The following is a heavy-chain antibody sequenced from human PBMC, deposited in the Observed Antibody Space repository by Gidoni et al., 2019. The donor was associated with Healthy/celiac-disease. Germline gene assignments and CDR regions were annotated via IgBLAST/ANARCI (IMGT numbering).Heavy chain of an antibody. V-gene: IGHV3-48*03. CDR2: ISSSGSTI. CDR3: ARDPADWELPTVYGMDV. D-gene: IGHD1-26*01. Sequence: EVQLVESGGGLVQPGGSLRLSCAASGFTFSSYEMNWVRQVPGKGLEWVSYISSSGSTIYYADSVKGRFTISRDNAKNSLYLQMNSLRAEDTAVYYCARDPADWELPTVYGMDVWGQGTTVTVSS. J-gene: IGHJ6*02. CDR1: GFTFSSYE.